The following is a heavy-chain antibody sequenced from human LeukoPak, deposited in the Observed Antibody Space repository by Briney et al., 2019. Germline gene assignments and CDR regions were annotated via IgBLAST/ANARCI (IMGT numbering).Heavy chain of an antibody. CDR2: ISWNSDNI. D-gene: IGHD3-10*01. CDR3: AKDDAWLRFGE. CDR1: GFTFDDYA. J-gene: IGHJ4*02. Sequence: GGSLRLSCAASGFTFDDYAMHWVRQAPGKGLEWVSGISWNSDNIAYADSVKGRFTISRDNSKNTLYLEVISLTAEDTAVYYCAKDDAWLRFGEWSQGTLVTVSS. V-gene: IGHV3-9*01.